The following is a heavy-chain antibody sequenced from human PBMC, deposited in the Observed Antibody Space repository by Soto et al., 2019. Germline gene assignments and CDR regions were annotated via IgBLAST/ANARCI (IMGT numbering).Heavy chain of an antibody. V-gene: IGHV4-59*12. CDR3: GRSFGVAAAGPFDY. CDR2: IYYSGST. CDR1: GGSITGYY. D-gene: IGHD6-13*01. J-gene: IGHJ4*02. Sequence: SETLSLTCTVSGGSITGYYWSWIRQPPGKGLEWIGNIYYSGSTNYNPSLKSRVSISVDTSKKQFSLKLSSVTAADTAVYYCGRSFGVAAAGPFDYWGQGTLVTVSS.